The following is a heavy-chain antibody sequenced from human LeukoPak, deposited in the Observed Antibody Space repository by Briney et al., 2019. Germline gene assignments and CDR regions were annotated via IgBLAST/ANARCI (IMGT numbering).Heavy chain of an antibody. CDR1: GLTVSSNY. V-gene: IGHV3-53*01. Sequence: GGSLRLSCAASGLTVSSNYMTWVRQAPGKGLEWVSVIYSGGSTDYADSVKGRFTISRDNSKNTLYLQMNSLRAEDTAVYYCARDLEGLVTAMGYWGQGTLVTVSS. CDR2: IYSGGST. D-gene: IGHD2-21*02. CDR3: ARDLEGLVTAMGY. J-gene: IGHJ4*02.